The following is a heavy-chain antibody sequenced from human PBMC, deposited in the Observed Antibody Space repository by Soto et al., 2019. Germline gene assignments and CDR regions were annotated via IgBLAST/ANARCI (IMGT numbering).Heavy chain of an antibody. V-gene: IGHV1-69*13. CDR1: GGTFGSYA. CDR3: ARGVHYDSSGFYYFY. J-gene: IGHJ4*02. D-gene: IGHD3-22*01. CDR2: IIPIFGTA. Sequence: SVKVSCKASGGTFGSYAIDWVRQAPGQGLEWMGGIIPIFGTANYAQKFQGRVTITADESTSTAYMELRSLRSEDTAVYYCARGVHYDSSGFYYFYWGQGTLVTVSS.